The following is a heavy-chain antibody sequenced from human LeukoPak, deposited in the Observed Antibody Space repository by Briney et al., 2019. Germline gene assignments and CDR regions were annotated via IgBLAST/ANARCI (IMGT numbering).Heavy chain of an antibody. CDR1: GFTFSSYG. D-gene: IGHD3-10*01. Sequence: GGFLRLSCAASGFTFSSYGMSWVRQAPGKGLGWVSAISGSGGSTYYADSVKGRFTISRDNSKNTLYLQMNSLRAEDTAVYYCAKLSSGSYYIPSPYYFDYWGQGTLVTVSS. CDR2: ISGSGGST. CDR3: AKLSSGSYYIPSPYYFDY. J-gene: IGHJ4*02. V-gene: IGHV3-23*01.